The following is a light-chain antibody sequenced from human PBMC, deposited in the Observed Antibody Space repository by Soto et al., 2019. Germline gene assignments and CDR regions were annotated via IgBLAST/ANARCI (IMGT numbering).Light chain of an antibody. CDR2: AAS. CDR1: QAITNN. CDR3: LHDYDYPLT. J-gene: IGKJ1*01. V-gene: IGKV1-6*02. Sequence: IHLTQSPSSLSASFGDRVTITCGASQAITNNLAWYQQKPGNPPRLLIYAASRLQSGVSSRFSGRGSGTEFTLTISSLQPEDFATYYCLHDYDYPLTFGPGTKVDIK.